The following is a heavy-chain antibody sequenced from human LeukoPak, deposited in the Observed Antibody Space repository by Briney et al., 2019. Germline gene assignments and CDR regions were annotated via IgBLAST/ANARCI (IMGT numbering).Heavy chain of an antibody. D-gene: IGHD6-25*01. V-gene: IGHV3-7*01. Sequence: GGSLRLSRAASGFTLSSYWMSWVRQAPGKGLEWVANIKQDGSEKYYVDSVKGRFTISRDNAKNSLYLQMNSLRAEDTAVYYCARILAALDYWGQGTLVTVSS. CDR3: ARILAALDY. CDR1: GFTLSSYW. J-gene: IGHJ4*02. CDR2: IKQDGSEK.